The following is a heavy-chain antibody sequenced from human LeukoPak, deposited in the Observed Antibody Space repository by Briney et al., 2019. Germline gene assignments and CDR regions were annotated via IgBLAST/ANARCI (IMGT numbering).Heavy chain of an antibody. J-gene: IGHJ5*01. V-gene: IGHV4-34*01. Sequence: SETLSLTCAVYGGSFSGYYWSWIRQPPGKGLEWIGEINHSGSTNYNPSLKSRVTILVDTSKNQFSLKLSSVTAADTAVYYCARVSIMITFGGVIGITNWFDPWGQGTLVTVSS. CDR1: GGSFSGYY. CDR3: ARVSIMITFGGVIGITNWFDP. CDR2: INHSGST. D-gene: IGHD3-16*02.